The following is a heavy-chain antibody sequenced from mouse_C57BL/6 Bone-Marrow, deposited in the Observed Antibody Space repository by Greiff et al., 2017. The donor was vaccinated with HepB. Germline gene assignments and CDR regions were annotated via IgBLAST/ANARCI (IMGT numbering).Heavy chain of an antibody. V-gene: IGHV1-69*01. D-gene: IGHD2-5*01. CDR3: AMGSNPGTMDY. CDR2: IDPSDSYT. Sequence: QVQLQQPGAELVMPGASVKLSCKASGYTFTSYWMHWVKQRPGQGLEWIGEIDPSDSYTNYNQKFKGKSTLTVDKSSSTAYMHLSSLTSEDSAVYYCAMGSNPGTMDYWGQGTSVTVSS. CDR1: GYTFTSYW. J-gene: IGHJ4*01.